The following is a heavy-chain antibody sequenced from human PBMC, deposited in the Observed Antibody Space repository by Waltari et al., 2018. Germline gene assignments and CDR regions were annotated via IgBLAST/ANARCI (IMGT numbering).Heavy chain of an antibody. CDR2: IVVGSGNT. Sequence: QMQLVQSGPEVKKPGTSVKVSCKASGFTFTSSAVQWVRQARGQRLEWIGWIVVGSGNTNYAHKFQERVTITRDMSTSTAYMELSSLRSEDTAVYYCAAGGIATSSIDYWGQGTLVTVSS. D-gene: IGHD6-13*01. V-gene: IGHV1-58*01. CDR1: GFTFTSSA. J-gene: IGHJ4*02. CDR3: AAGGIATSSIDY.